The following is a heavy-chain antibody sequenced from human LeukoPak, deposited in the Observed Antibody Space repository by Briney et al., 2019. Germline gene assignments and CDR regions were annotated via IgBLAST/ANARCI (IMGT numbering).Heavy chain of an antibody. CDR1: GGSISTYY. CDR2: IYYSGST. Sequence: SETLSLTCTVSGGSISTYYWTWIRQPPGKGLEWIGCIYYSGSTNYNPSLKSRVTISVDTSKNQFSLKLSSVTAADTAVYYCARDRGYCSSTSCYNWFDPWGQGTLVTVSS. CDR3: ARDRGYCSSTSCYNWFDP. D-gene: IGHD2-2*01. V-gene: IGHV4-59*01. J-gene: IGHJ5*02.